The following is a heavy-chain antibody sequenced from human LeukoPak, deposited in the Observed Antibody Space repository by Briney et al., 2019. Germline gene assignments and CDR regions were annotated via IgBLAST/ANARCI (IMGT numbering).Heavy chain of an antibody. J-gene: IGHJ6*03. CDR1: GGSISSSSYY. CDR2: IYYSGST. Sequence: SETLSLTCIVSGGSISSSSYYWGWIRQPPGKGLEWIGSIYYSGSTYYNPSLKSRVTISVDTSKNQFSLKLSSVTAADTAVYYCARDTDPLWFREYYYMDVWGKGTTVTVSS. CDR3: ARDTDPLWFREYYYMDV. V-gene: IGHV4-39*07. D-gene: IGHD5-18*01.